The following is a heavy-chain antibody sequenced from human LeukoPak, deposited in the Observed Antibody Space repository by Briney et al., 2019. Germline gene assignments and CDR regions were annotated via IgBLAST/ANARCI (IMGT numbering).Heavy chain of an antibody. Sequence: ASVKVSCKASGDTFTSYAMSWVRQAPGQGLEWMGWISAYNGSTNYAQKLQGRVTMTTDTSTSTAYMELRSLGSDDTAVYYCARCRTDYDFWSGFKGPYYYYMDVWGKGTTVTVSS. CDR3: ARCRTDYDFWSGFKGPYYYYMDV. D-gene: IGHD3-3*01. V-gene: IGHV1-18*01. J-gene: IGHJ6*03. CDR1: GDTFTSYA. CDR2: ISAYNGST.